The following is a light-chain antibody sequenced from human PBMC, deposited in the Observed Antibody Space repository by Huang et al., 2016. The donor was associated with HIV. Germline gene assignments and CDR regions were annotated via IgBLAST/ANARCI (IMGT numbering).Light chain of an antibody. CDR3: QKYNSAPYT. J-gene: IGKJ2*01. CDR1: QGAGTS. CDR2: AAS. Sequence: DIQMTQSPSSLFSSVGDRVTSTCRASQGAGTSLAWYQQKPGKVPKLLIYAASTLRSGVPSRFSGSGSGTEFTLTISGLQPEDVATYYCQKYNSAPYTFGQGTRLDIK. V-gene: IGKV1-27*01.